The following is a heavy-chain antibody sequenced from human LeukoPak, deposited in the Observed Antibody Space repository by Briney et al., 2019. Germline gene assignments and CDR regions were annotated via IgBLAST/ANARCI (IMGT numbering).Heavy chain of an antibody. D-gene: IGHD4-17*01. CDR2: INHSGST. J-gene: IGHJ4*02. Sequence: PGGSLRLSCAASGFTFSSYWMSWIRQPPGKGLEWIGEINHSGSTNYNPSLKSRVTISVDTSKNQFSLKLSSVTAADTAVYYCARAQNDYGDSITIDYWGQGTLVTVSS. CDR3: ARAQNDYGDSITIDY. V-gene: IGHV4-34*01. CDR1: GFTFSSYW.